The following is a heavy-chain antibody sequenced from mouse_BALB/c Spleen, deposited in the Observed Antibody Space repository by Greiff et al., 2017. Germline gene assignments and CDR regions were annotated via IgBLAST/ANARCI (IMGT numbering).Heavy chain of an antibody. D-gene: IGHD1-1*01. V-gene: IGHV2-9*02. Sequence: VKLEESGPGLVAPSQSLSITCTVSGFSLTSYGVHWVRQPPGKGLEWLGVIWAGGSTNYNSALMSRLSISKDNSKSQVFLKMNSLQTDDTAMYYCARDCWRGYGSVYAMDYWGQGTSVTVSS. CDR2: IWAGGST. J-gene: IGHJ4*01. CDR3: ARDCWRGYGSVYAMDY. CDR1: GFSLTSYG.